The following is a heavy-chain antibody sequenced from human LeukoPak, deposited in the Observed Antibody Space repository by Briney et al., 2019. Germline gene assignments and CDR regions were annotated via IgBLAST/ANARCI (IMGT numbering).Heavy chain of an antibody. CDR1: GYSFTSYY. D-gene: IGHD1-14*01. CDR3: ARDFPGGSPDY. Sequence: ASVKVSCKASGYSFTSYYMYWVRQAPGQGLEWMGWINPNSGGTNYAQKFQGRVTMTRDTSISTAYMEVSRLRSDDTALYYCARDFPGGSPDYWGQGTLVTVSS. V-gene: IGHV1-2*02. J-gene: IGHJ4*02. CDR2: INPNSGGT.